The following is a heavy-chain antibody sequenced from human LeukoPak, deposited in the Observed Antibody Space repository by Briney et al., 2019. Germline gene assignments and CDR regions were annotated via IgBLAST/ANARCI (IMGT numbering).Heavy chain of an antibody. Sequence: GALRLSCAASGSTFSRYWMHWVRQAPGKGLVWVSRVKSDGSDTIYADSVKGRFTISRDNAKNTLYLQMNSLRAEDTAAYHCVRWSYSSTSNWGQGTLVTVSS. V-gene: IGHV3-74*01. J-gene: IGHJ4*02. D-gene: IGHD6-13*01. CDR2: VKSDGSDT. CDR3: VRWSYSSTSN. CDR1: GSTFSRYW.